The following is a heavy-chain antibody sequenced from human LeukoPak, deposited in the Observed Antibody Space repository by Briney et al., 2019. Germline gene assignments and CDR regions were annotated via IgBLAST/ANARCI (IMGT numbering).Heavy chain of an antibody. D-gene: IGHD5-18*01. CDR3: AGKRLKTAMAGELDN. CDR1: GGSISSGDYY. Sequence: SETLSLTCTVSGGSISSGDYYWSWIRQPPGKGLEWIGYIYYSGSTYYNPSLKSRVTISVDTSKNQFSLKLSSVTAADTAVYYCAGKRLKTAMAGELDNWGQGTLAPSPQ. CDR2: IYYSGST. J-gene: IGHJ4*02. V-gene: IGHV4-30-4*01.